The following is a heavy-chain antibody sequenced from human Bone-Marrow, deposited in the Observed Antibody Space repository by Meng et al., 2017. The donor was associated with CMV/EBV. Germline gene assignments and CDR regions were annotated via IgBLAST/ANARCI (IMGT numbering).Heavy chain of an antibody. D-gene: IGHD5-18*01. CDR1: GFTFSSYS. CDR2: INHSGST. Sequence: SETLSLTCAASGFTFSSYSMNWVRQAPGKGLEWIGEINHSGSTNYNPSLKSRVTISVDTSKNQFSLKLSSVTAADTAVYYCARRGAGGVRGYSYGYGFQGPTRYGMDVWGQGTTVTVSS. V-gene: IGHV4-34*01. J-gene: IGHJ6*02. CDR3: ARRGAGGVRGYSYGYGFQGPTRYGMDV.